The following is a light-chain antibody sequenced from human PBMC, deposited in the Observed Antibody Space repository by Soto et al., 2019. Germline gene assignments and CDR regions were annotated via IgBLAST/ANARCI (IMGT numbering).Light chain of an antibody. CDR3: QQLNSYPIT. J-gene: IGKJ5*01. Sequence: DIQLTQSPSFLSASVGDRVTITCRASQGLSSDLAWCQQKPGKAPKLLIYAASTLQSGVPSRFSGSGSGTEFTLTISSLQPEDFATYYCQQLNSYPITFGQGTRLEMK. CDR1: QGLSSD. CDR2: AAS. V-gene: IGKV1-9*01.